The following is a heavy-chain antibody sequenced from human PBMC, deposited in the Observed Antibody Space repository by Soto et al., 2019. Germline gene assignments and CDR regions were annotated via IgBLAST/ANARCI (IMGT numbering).Heavy chain of an antibody. CDR2: ISGSGGST. CDR3: AKSLAYCGGDCYLGDYYGMDV. V-gene: IGHV3-23*01. Sequence: GGSLRLSCAASGFTFSSYAMSWVRQAPGKGLKWVSAISGSGGSTYYADSVKGRFTISRDNSKNTLYLQMNSLRAEDTAVYYCAKSLAYCGGDCYLGDYYGMDVWGQGTTVTVSS. D-gene: IGHD2-21*02. CDR1: GFTFSSYA. J-gene: IGHJ6*02.